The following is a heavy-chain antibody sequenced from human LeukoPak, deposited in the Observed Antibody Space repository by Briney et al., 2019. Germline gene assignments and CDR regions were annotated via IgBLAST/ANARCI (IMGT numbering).Heavy chain of an antibody. Sequence: PGGSLRLSCAVSGFSFNTYWMTWVRQAPGKGLEWVANIKQDGSETYYADSVKGRFTISRDNAKRSLYLQMNSLRAEDTAVYYCARDGELGSPADAFDIWGQGTMVTVSS. J-gene: IGHJ3*02. D-gene: IGHD1-26*01. CDR2: IKQDGSET. V-gene: IGHV3-7*01. CDR3: ARDGELGSPADAFDI. CDR1: GFSFNTYW.